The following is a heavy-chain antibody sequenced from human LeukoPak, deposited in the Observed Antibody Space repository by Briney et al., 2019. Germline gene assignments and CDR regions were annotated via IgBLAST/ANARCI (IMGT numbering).Heavy chain of an antibody. CDR2: IYYSGST. J-gene: IGHJ6*03. Sequence: PSETLSPTCTVSGGSISSSSYYWGWIRQPPGKGLEWIGSIYYSGSTYYNPSLKSRVTISVDTSKNQFSLKLSSVTAADTAVYYCARRVGPYYMDVWGKGTTVTVSS. CDR1: GGSISSSSYY. D-gene: IGHD1-26*01. CDR3: ARRVGPYYMDV. V-gene: IGHV4-39*01.